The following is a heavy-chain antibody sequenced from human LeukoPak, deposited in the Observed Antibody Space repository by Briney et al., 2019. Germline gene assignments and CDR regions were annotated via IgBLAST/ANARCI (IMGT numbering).Heavy chain of an antibody. Sequence: PSETLSLTCTVSGGSINNYYWSWIRQPPGKGLEWIGYIYYRGSTNYNPSLKSRVTFSVDTSKNQFSLKLNSVTAAGTAVYYCARGGDYGDLRYFDYWGQGTLVTVSS. CDR3: ARGGDYGDLRYFDY. D-gene: IGHD4-17*01. V-gene: IGHV4-59*01. J-gene: IGHJ4*02. CDR2: IYYRGST. CDR1: GGSINNYY.